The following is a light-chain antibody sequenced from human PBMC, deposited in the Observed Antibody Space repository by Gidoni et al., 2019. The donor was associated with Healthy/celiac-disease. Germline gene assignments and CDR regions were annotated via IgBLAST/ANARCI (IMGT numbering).Light chain of an antibody. V-gene: IGKV1-33*01. Sequence: DIQMTQPPSSLSASVGDRVTITCKASQDISNYLHWYQQKPGKPPKLLIYDASNLETGVPSRFSGSGAGTDFTFTISSLQPEDIATYYCQQYDNLLTFGGGTKVEIK. J-gene: IGKJ4*01. CDR3: QQYDNLLT. CDR1: QDISNY. CDR2: DAS.